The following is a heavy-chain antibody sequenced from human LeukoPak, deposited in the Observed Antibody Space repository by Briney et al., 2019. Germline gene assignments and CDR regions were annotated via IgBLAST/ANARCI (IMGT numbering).Heavy chain of an antibody. CDR3: AKDQAPGLFDAFDI. Sequence: GESLRLSCAASGFTFSSYGMHWVRQAPGKGLEWVAFIRYDGSNKYYADSVKGRFTISRDNSKNTLYLQMNSLRAEDTAVYYCAKDQAPGLFDAFDIWGQGTMVTVSS. CDR2: IRYDGSNK. D-gene: IGHD3/OR15-3a*01. CDR1: GFTFSSYG. J-gene: IGHJ3*02. V-gene: IGHV3-30*02.